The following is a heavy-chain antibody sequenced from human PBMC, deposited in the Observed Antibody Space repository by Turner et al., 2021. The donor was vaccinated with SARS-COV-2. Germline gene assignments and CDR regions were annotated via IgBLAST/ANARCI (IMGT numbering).Heavy chain of an antibody. D-gene: IGHD7-27*01. J-gene: IGHJ4*02. CDR1: GFTFGKYA. CDR2: IRSTNFGGTT. Sequence: EARVVETGGGLVQPGRYLRLSCTDSGFTFGKYAMSWIRQAPGKGLEWVGFIRSTNFGGTTEYATSVRGRFNVSRDDSRTIAYLHMSSLKTEDTAVYYCARGRTGASYYFDYWGQGILVTVSS. CDR3: ARGRTGASYYFDY. V-gene: IGHV3-49*03.